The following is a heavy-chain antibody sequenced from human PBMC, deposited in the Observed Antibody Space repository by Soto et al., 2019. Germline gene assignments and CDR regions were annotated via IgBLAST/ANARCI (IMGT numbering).Heavy chain of an antibody. Sequence: GGSLRLSCAASGFTFGSYAMSWVRQAPGKGLEWVSAISGSGGSTYYADSGKGQFTISRDNSKNTLYLQMNSLRPEDTAVYYCAKDRRTGTLTISYMDVWGKGTTVTVSS. CDR3: AKDRRTGTLTISYMDV. CDR1: GFTFGSYA. D-gene: IGHD1-1*01. J-gene: IGHJ6*03. V-gene: IGHV3-23*01. CDR2: ISGSGGST.